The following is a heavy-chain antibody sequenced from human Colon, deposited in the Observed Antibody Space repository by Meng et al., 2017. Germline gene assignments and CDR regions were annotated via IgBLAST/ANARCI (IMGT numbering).Heavy chain of an antibody. V-gene: IGHV3-30*07. CDR2: ISFDGRDK. Sequence: VQLVEAGGGVVQPGTSLTLSCAASGFTFRNFAMHWLRQAPGKGLEWVAIISFDGRDKYFADSVEGRFTISRDSSKSTLYLQMNSLRAEDTAVYYCVKASGDSPNKNFDSWGQGTLVTVSS. D-gene: IGHD1/OR15-1a*01. CDR3: VKASGDSPNKNFDS. CDR1: GFTFRNFA. J-gene: IGHJ4*02.